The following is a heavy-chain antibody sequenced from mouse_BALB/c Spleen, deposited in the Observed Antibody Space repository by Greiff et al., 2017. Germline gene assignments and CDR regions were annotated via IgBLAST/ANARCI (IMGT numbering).Heavy chain of an antibody. J-gene: IGHJ4*01. CDR1: GYSITSCYY. Sequence: EVQLVESGPGLVKPSQSLSLTCSVTGYSITSCYYWNWIRPFPGNKLELMGYISYDGSNNYNPSLKNLISITRDTSKNQFFLKLNPVTTEDTATSYCAREGGNSYAMDYWGQGTSVTVSS. V-gene: IGHV3-6*02. D-gene: IGHD2-1*01. CDR2: ISYDGSN. CDR3: AREGGNSYAMDY.